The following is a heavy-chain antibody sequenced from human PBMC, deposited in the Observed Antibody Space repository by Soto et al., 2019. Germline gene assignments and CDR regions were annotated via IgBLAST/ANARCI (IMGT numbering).Heavy chain of an antibody. Sequence: GGSLRLSCAVSGFTFSSSEMYWVCQAPGKGLEWISYIHPSGQPIFYADSVKGRFTISRDNANNSVFLQMNSLRAEDTAVYYCARRASRWGQGTMVTVSS. V-gene: IGHV3-48*03. CDR2: IHPSGQPI. CDR3: ARRASR. D-gene: IGHD1-26*01. J-gene: IGHJ3*01. CDR1: GFTFSSSE.